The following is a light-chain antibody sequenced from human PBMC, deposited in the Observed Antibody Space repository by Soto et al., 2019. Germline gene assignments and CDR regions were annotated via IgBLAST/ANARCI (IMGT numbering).Light chain of an antibody. CDR1: QGISND. CDR3: LQHSSYPRT. V-gene: IGKV1-17*01. CDR2: AAS. J-gene: IGKJ1*01. Sequence: DIPMTQSPSSLSASVGDRVTITCRASQGISNDLVWYQQKPGKPPKRLIYAASSLQSGVSSRFSGSGSGTGFPLTISSLQAEDFAAYYCLQHSSYPRTFGQGTKVEIK.